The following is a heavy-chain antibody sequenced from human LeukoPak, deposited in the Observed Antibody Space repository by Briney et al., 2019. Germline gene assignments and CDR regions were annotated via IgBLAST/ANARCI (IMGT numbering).Heavy chain of an antibody. CDR3: ARARGNTYGYFEY. J-gene: IGHJ4*01. D-gene: IGHD5-18*01. CDR1: GLTLSGYW. CDR2: INGDASST. V-gene: IGHV3-74*01. Sequence: GGSLRLSCAASGLTLSGYWMHWVRQAPGKGLVWVSRINGDASSTSYADSVKGRFTISRDNAKSTLYLRMNSLRVEDTAVYYCARARGNTYGYFEYWGQEPWSPSPQ.